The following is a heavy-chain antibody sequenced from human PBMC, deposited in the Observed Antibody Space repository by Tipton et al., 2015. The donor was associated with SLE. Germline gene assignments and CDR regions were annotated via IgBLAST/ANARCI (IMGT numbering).Heavy chain of an antibody. CDR2: INPNGGGT. CDR1: GYTFTSYY. V-gene: IGHV1-46*01. Sequence: QVQLVQSGAEVKKPGASVKVSCKASGYTFTSYYMHWARQAPGQGLEWMGIINPNGGGTNYAQKYQGRVTVTRDTSTSTVYMELSSLRSEDTAVYYCAREAVVGDFDYWGQGTLVTVSS. D-gene: IGHD6-19*01. CDR3: AREAVVGDFDY. J-gene: IGHJ4*02.